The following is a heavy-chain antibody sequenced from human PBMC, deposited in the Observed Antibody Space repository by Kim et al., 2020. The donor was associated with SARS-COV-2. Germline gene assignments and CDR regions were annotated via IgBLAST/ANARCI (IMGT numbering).Heavy chain of an antibody. V-gene: IGHV1-3*01. Sequence: ASVKVSCKASGYTFTSYAMHWVRQAPGQRLELMGWINAGNGNTKYSQKFQGRVTITRDTSASTAYMELSSLRSEDTAVYYCARSYYYDINGPEQHWGQGTLVTVSS. D-gene: IGHD3-22*01. CDR2: INAGNGNT. J-gene: IGHJ1*01. CDR3: ARSYYYDINGPEQH. CDR1: GYTFTSYA.